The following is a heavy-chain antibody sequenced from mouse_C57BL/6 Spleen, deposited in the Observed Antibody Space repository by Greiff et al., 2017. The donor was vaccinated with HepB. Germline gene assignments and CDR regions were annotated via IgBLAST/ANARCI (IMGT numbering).Heavy chain of an antibody. J-gene: IGHJ3*01. D-gene: IGHD2-5*01. CDR2: IYPGDGDT. CDR3: ARDAYYSNYAWFAY. Sequence: QVQLQQSGPELVKPGASVKISCKASGYAFSSSWMNWVKQRPGKGLEWIGRIYPGDGDTNYNGKFKGKATLTADKSSSTAYMQLSSLTSEDSAVYFCARDAYYSNYAWFAYWGQGTLVTVSA. CDR1: GYAFSSSW. V-gene: IGHV1-82*01.